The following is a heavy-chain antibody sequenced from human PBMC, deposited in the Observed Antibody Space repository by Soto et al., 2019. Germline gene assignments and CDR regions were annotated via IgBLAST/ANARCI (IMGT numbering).Heavy chain of an antibody. CDR1: DDYISNDY. V-gene: IGHV4-59*01. Sequence: SLMLSHSWTVSDDYISNDYWSWIRQSPGKGLEWIGFIYYGGSTNYNPSLKSRVTISVDTPKNQFSLKLSSVTVADTAVYYCASSGSGSSVWFDPWGQGTLVT. D-gene: IGHD3-10*01. CDR3: ASSGSGSSVWFDP. J-gene: IGHJ5*02. CDR2: IYYGGST.